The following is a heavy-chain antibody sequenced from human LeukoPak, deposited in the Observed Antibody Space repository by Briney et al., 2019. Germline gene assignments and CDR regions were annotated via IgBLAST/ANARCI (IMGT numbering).Heavy chain of an antibody. J-gene: IGHJ4*02. CDR1: GGSIRSSSYY. CDR2: IYYSGST. Sequence: SETLSLTCTVSGGSIRSSSYYWGWIRQPPGKGLEWIASIYYSGSTYYNPSLKSRVTISVDTSKNQFSLRLSSVTAADTAVYYCASNWGGDEYYFDYWGQGSLVTVSS. V-gene: IGHV4-39*01. CDR3: ASNWGGDEYYFDY. D-gene: IGHD7-27*01.